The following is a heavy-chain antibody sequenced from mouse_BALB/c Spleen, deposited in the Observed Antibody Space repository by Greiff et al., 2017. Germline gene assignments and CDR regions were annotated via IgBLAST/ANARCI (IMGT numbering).Heavy chain of an antibody. D-gene: IGHD2-4*01. CDR1: GFTFSSYA. J-gene: IGHJ4*01. CDR2: ISSGGSYT. V-gene: IGHV5-9-4*01. CDR3: ARDDYDLYYAMDY. Sequence: EVQLVESGGGLVKPGGSLKLSCAASGFTFSSYAMSWVRQSPEKRLEWVAEISSGGSYTYYPDTVTGRFTISRDNAKNTLYLEMSSLRSEDTAMYYCARDDYDLYYAMDYWGQGTSVTVSS.